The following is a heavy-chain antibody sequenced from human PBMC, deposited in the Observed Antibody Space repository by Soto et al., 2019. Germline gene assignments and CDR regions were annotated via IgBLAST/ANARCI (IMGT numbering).Heavy chain of an antibody. J-gene: IGHJ4*02. D-gene: IGHD2-8*01. CDR2: IWYDGSNK. CDR3: ARDSSWTMLGGDY. CDR1: GFTFSSYG. Sequence: QVQLVESGGGVVQPGRSLRLSCAASGFTFSSYGMHWVRQAPGKGLEWVAVIWYDGSNKYYADSVKGRFTISRDNSKNTLYLQMNSLSAEDTAGYYCARDSSWTMLGGDYWGQGTLVTVSS. V-gene: IGHV3-33*01.